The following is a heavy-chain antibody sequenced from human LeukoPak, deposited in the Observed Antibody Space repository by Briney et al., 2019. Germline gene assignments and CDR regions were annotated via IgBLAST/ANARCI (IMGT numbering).Heavy chain of an antibody. CDR2: IIPILGIA. V-gene: IGHV1-69*04. Sequence: GASVKVSCKASGGTVSSYTISWVRQAPGQGLEWMGRIIPILGIANYAQKFQGRVTITADKPTSTAYMELSSLRSEDTAVYYCARDLLPGSGTPLDYWGQGTLVTVSS. J-gene: IGHJ4*02. CDR1: GGTVSSYT. CDR3: ARDLLPGSGTPLDY. D-gene: IGHD3-10*01.